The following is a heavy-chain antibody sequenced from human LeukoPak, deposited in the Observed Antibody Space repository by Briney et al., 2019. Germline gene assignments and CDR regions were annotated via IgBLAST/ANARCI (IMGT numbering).Heavy chain of an antibody. V-gene: IGHV1-2*02. Sequence: GASVKVSCKASGYTFTGYYMHWVRQAPGQGLEWMGWINPNSGGTNYAQKFQGRVTMTRDTSISTAYMELSRLRSDDTAVYYCARGRSRPYYYDSSGYGSFDYWGQGTLVTVSS. CDR2: INPNSGGT. J-gene: IGHJ4*02. D-gene: IGHD3-22*01. CDR3: ARGRSRPYYYDSSGYGSFDY. CDR1: GYTFTGYY.